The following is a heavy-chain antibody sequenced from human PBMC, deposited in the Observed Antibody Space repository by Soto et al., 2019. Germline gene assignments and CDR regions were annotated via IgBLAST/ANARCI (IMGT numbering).Heavy chain of an antibody. CDR3: ARGGGWTFDY. D-gene: IGHD2-15*01. Sequence: PSETLSLTCAVSGGSISNGGYSWSWIRQPPGKGLEWIGYIYHSGSTYYNPSLKSRVTISVDRSKNQFSLKLSSVTAADTAVYYCARGGGWTFDYWGRGTLVTVSS. CDR2: IYHSGST. V-gene: IGHV4-30-2*01. J-gene: IGHJ4*02. CDR1: GGSISNGGYS.